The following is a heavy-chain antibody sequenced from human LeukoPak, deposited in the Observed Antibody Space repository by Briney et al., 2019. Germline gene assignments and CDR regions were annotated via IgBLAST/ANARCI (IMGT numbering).Heavy chain of an antibody. D-gene: IGHD2-2*01. CDR3: ARSYCTSTSCPFDY. Sequence: HGESLKISCKGSGYSFTTYWIAWVRQMPGKGLEWMGIIYPGDSDTRYSPSFQGQVTISADKSISTAYLQWSSLKASDTAMYYCARSYCTSTSCPFDYWGQGTLVTVSS. V-gene: IGHV5-51*01. J-gene: IGHJ4*02. CDR1: GYSFTTYW. CDR2: IYPGDSDT.